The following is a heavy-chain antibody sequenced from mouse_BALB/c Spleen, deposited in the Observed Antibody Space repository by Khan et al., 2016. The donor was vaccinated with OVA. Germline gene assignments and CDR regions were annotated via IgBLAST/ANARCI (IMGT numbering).Heavy chain of an antibody. J-gene: IGHJ4*01. D-gene: IGHD4-1*01. CDR2: INPYNDGT. CDR1: GYTFTSYV. Sequence: VQLKQSGPELVKPGASVKMSCKASGYTFTSYVMHWVKQKPGQGLEWIGYINPYNDGTKYNEKFKGKATLTSDKSSSTAYMELSSLTSEDSEGYYCARGNWDVGYAMDYWGQGTSVTVSS. CDR3: ARGNWDVGYAMDY. V-gene: IGHV1S136*01.